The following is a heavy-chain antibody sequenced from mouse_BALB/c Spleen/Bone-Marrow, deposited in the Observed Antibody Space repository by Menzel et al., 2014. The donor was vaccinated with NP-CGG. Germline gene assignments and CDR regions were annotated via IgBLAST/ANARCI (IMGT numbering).Heavy chain of an antibody. V-gene: IGHV1S137*01. J-gene: IGHJ4*01. CDR2: ISGYYGDA. CDR1: GYTFTDHA. CDR3: ARSGKVRNAMDY. D-gene: IGHD2-14*01. Sequence: VKLMESGAKLVRPGVSVKISCKSSGYTFTDHAIHWVKRSHAKSLEWIGVISGYYGDAIYNQKFKGKATMTVDKSSSTAYMELARLTSEDSATYYCARSGKVRNAMDYWGQRTTVTVST.